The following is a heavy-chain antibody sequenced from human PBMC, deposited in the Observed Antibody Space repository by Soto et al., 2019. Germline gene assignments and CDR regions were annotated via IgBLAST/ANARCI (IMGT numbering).Heavy chain of an antibody. CDR2: ISYDGSNK. D-gene: IGHD6-13*01. V-gene: IGHV3-30*18. CDR3: AKEGYSSSWYFDY. J-gene: IGHJ4*02. CDR1: GFTFSSYG. Sequence: GGSLRLSCAASGFTFSSYGMHWVRQAPGKGLEWVAVISYDGSNKYYADSVKGRFTISRDNSKNTLYLQMNSLRAEDTAVYYYAKEGYSSSWYFDYWGQGTLVTVSS.